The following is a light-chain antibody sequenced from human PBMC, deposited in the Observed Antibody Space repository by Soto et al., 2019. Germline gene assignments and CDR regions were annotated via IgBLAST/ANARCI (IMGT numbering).Light chain of an antibody. CDR3: QQSYSTPRT. J-gene: IGKJ1*01. CDR1: QSISNY. V-gene: IGKV1-39*01. Sequence: DIQMTQSPSSLSASVGDRVTITCRASQSISNYLNWYQQKPGQAPKLLIYAASSLQSGVPSRFSGTGSGPDFTLTISSLQPEEFATYYCQQSYSTPRTFGQGAKVEIK. CDR2: AAS.